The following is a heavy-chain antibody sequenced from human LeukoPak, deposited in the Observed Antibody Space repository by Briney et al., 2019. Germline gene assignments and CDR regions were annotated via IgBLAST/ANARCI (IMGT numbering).Heavy chain of an antibody. CDR3: TTDLFRYFDWLLSSDY. CDR1: GFTFSNAW. J-gene: IGHJ4*02. D-gene: IGHD3-9*01. Sequence: GGSLRLSCAASGFTFSNAWMSWVRQAPGKGLEWVGPIKSKTDGGTTGYAAPVKGRFTISRDDSKNTLYLQMNSLKTEDTAVYYCTTDLFRYFDWLLSSDYWGQGTLVTVSS. CDR2: IKSKTDGGTT. V-gene: IGHV3-15*01.